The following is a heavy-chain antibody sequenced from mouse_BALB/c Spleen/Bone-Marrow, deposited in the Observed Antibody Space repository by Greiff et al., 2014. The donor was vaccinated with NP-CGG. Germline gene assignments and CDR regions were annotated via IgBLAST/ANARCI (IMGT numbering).Heavy chain of an antibody. D-gene: IGHD1-2*01. CDR3: ARLDGSYFDY. J-gene: IGHJ2*01. V-gene: IGHV1-54*01. CDR1: GYDFTNYL. CDR2: INPGSGGT. Sequence: VQLQQSGAELVRPGTSMKVSCKASGYDFTNYLIEWVKQRPGQGLEWIGMINPGSGGTKYNEKFKGKATLTVDKSSSTAYMQRSIPTSDAAAAYFCARLDGSYFDYWGRGTTLTVSS.